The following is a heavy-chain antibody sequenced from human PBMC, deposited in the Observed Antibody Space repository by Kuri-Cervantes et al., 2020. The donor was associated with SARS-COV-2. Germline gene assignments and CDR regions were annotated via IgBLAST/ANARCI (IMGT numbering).Heavy chain of an antibody. V-gene: IGHV4-34*01. CDR1: GGSFSGYY. D-gene: IGHD3-22*01. CDR3: ARVIVGAFDY. Sequence: SQTLSLTCAVYGGSFSGYYWSWIRQPPGKGLGWIGEINHSGSTNYNPSLKSRVTISVDTSKDQFSLKLSSVTAADTAVYYCARVIVGAFDYWGQGTLVTVSS. CDR2: INHSGST. J-gene: IGHJ4*02.